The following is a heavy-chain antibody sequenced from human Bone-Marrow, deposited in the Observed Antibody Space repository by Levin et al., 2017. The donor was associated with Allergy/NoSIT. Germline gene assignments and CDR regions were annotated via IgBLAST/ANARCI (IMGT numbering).Heavy chain of an antibody. CDR2: INSDGSST. J-gene: IGHJ4*02. Sequence: SCAASGFTFSSYWMHWVRQAPGKGLVWVSRINSDGSSTSYADSVKGRFTISRDNAKNTVYLQMNSLRAEDTSVYYCAAPEPDYWGQGTLVTVSS. CDR1: GFTFSSYW. CDR3: AAPEPDY. V-gene: IGHV3-74*01.